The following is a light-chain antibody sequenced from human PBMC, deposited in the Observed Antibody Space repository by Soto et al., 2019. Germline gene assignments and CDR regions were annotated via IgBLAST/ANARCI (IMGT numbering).Light chain of an antibody. V-gene: IGKV3-15*01. CDR3: QQYNNWPPV. CDR2: GAS. J-gene: IGKJ4*01. CDR1: QSISTN. Sequence: EIVMTQSPATLSVSPGGGATLSCRASQSISTNLAWYQQKPGQAPRVLIYGASTRATGLPARFSASGSGTEFTLTISSLQSEDFAVYYCQQYNNWPPVFGGGTKVEIK.